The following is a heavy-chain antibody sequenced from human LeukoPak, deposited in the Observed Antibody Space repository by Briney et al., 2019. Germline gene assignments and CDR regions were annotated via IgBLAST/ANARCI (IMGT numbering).Heavy chain of an antibody. Sequence: ASVKVSCKASGYTFTSYDINWVRQATGQGLEWMGWMNPNSGNTGYAQKFQGIVTMTRNTSISTAYMELSSLRSEDTAVYYCARGRSSSLRKLLPQWLEHTGTFDIWGQGTMVTVSS. CDR1: GYTFTSYD. CDR3: ARGRSSSLRKLLPQWLEHTGTFDI. CDR2: MNPNSGNT. D-gene: IGHD6-19*01. J-gene: IGHJ3*02. V-gene: IGHV1-8*01.